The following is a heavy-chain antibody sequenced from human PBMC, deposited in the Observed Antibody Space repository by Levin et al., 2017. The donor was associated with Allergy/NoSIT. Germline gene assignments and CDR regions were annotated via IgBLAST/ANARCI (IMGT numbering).Heavy chain of an antibody. J-gene: IGHJ5*01. Sequence: SETLSLTCSVSGGSVNGFYWSWIRQTPQKALEWIGYVHSSRSTTYNPSLRRRVTISVDTFMNQFSLRLTSVTAADTAVYYCARGAGYYGPWGQGTLVTVSS. CDR1: GGSVNGFY. V-gene: IGHV4-4*08. CDR2: VHSSRST. CDR3: ARGAGYYGP. D-gene: IGHD3-10*01.